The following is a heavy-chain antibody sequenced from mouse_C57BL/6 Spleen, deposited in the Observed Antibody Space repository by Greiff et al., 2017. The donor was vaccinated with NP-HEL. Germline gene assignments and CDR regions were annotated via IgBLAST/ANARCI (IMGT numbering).Heavy chain of an antibody. V-gene: IGHV2-2*01. CDR3: AIYDYGEVYAMDY. CDR1: GFSLTSYG. Sequence: QVHVKQSGPGLVQPSQSLSITCTVSGFSLTSYGVHWVRQSPGKGLEWLGVIWSGGSTDYNAAFISRLSISKDNSKSQVFFKMNSLQADDTAIYYCAIYDYGEVYAMDYWGQGTSVTVSS. D-gene: IGHD2-4*01. J-gene: IGHJ4*01. CDR2: IWSGGST.